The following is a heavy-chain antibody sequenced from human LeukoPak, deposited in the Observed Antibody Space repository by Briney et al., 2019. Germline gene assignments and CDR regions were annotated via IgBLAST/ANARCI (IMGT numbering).Heavy chain of an antibody. CDR2: ISGSGTGT. CDR1: GFTFRSYT. V-gene: IGHV3-23*01. D-gene: IGHD3-10*01. J-gene: IGHJ4*02. Sequence: GGSLRLPCAASGFTFRSYTMTWVRQAQGTGLEWVSSISGSGTGTYYADSVKGRFTISRDNSKNTLYLEVNGLRADDMAIYYCAREQNIRGVIIIVDSWGQGTLVTVSS. CDR3: AREQNIRGVIIIVDS.